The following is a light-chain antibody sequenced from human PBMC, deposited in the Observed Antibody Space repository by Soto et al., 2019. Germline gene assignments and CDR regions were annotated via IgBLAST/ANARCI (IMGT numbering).Light chain of an antibody. CDR2: AAS. CDR1: QLISSW. V-gene: IGKV1-12*01. Sequence: DIQMTQSPSSLAASVGDRVTITCRASQLISSWLVWYQQKPGHAPKLLIYAASNLQSGVPSRFSGSASGTEFTLTISSLQPEDFATYDGPQASTFPFTFGGGNEVQIK. J-gene: IGKJ4*01. CDR3: PQASTFPFT.